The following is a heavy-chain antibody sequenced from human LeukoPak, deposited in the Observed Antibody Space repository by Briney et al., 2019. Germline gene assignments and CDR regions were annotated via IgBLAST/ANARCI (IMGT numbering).Heavy chain of an antibody. V-gene: IGHV4-4*07. CDR2: IYTSGST. Sequence: SETLSLSCTVPGGSISSYYWSWIRQPAGKGLEWIVRIYTSGSTNYNPSLKSRVTISVGTSKSQSSLKRSSVTAADTAVYYCARGHGGNPWGQGTLVTVSS. CDR1: GGSISSYY. D-gene: IGHD4-23*01. J-gene: IGHJ5*02. CDR3: ARGHGGNP.